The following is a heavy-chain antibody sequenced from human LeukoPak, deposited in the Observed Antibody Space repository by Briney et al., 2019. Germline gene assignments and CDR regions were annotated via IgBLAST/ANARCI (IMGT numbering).Heavy chain of an antibody. J-gene: IGHJ4*02. CDR1: GDSISNSIYY. D-gene: IGHD1-26*01. Sequence: SETLSLTCTVSGDSISNSIYYWGWIRQPPGKGLEWIGCISYSGSTYYNPSLKSRVTMSVDTSKNQFSLKLSSVTAADTAVYYCASRMGGSYSYWGQGTLATVSS. CDR3: ASRMGGSYSY. CDR2: ISYSGST. V-gene: IGHV4-39*07.